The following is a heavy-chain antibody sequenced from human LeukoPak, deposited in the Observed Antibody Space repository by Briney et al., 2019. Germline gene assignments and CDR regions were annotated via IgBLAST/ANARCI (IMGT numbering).Heavy chain of an antibody. V-gene: IGHV3-30*04. CDR2: ISYDGSHK. CDR3: AKPGGDYYDSSGYHELDY. J-gene: IGHJ4*02. D-gene: IGHD3-22*01. CDR1: GFTFSTYA. Sequence: GGSLRLSCAASGFTFSTYAMHWVRQAPGKGLEWVAVISYDGSHKFYADSVKGRFTISRDNSKNTLYLQMNSLRAEDTAVYYCAKPGGDYYDSSGYHELDYWGQGTLVTVSS.